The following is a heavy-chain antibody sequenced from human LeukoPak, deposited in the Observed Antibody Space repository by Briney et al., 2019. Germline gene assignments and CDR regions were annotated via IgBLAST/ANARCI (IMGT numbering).Heavy chain of an antibody. J-gene: IGHJ4*02. CDR1: GYTFTRYG. V-gene: IGHV1-18*01. D-gene: IGHD3-22*01. Sequence: ASVKVSCKASGYTFTRYGISWVRQAPGQGLEWMGWINAYNGSTNYAQKLQGRVTMTTDTSTGTAYMELRSLRSDDTAVYYCARLSYYYDSSGYDYWGQGTLVTVSS. CDR2: INAYNGST. CDR3: ARLSYYYDSSGYDY.